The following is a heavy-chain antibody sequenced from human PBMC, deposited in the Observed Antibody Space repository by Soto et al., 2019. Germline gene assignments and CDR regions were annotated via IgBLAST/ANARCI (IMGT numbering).Heavy chain of an antibody. CDR2: IIPIFGTA. CDR1: GGTFRSYA. D-gene: IGHD2-2*02. CDR3: ASHGGQYCSSTSCYIDYYYYGMDV. V-gene: IGHV1-69*06. J-gene: IGHJ6*02. Sequence: SVKVSCQASGGTFRSYAISWVRQAPGQGLDWMGGIIPIFGTANYAQKFQGRVTITADKSTSTAYMELSSLRSEDTAVYYCASHGGQYCSSTSCYIDYYYYGMDVWGQGTTVTVSS.